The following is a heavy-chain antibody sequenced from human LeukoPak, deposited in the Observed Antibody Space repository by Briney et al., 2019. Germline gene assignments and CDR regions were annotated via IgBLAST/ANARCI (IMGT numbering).Heavy chain of an antibody. CDR1: GFTFSSNY. CDR3: ARDISSGYYDAFDI. V-gene: IGHV3-66*01. Sequence: SGGSLRLSCAASGFTFSSNYMGWVRQAPGKGLEWVSIIYSGGSTYYADSVKGRFTISRDNSKNTLYLQMNSLRAEDTAVYYCARDISSGYYDAFDIWGQGTMVTVSS. J-gene: IGHJ3*02. CDR2: IYSGGST. D-gene: IGHD3-22*01.